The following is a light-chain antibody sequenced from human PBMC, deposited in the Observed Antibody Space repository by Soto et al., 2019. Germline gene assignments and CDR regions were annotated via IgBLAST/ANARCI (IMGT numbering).Light chain of an antibody. CDR3: QQAEA. Sequence: EIVLTQSPGTLSLSPGERATLSCRASQSVSSSYLAWYQQKPGQAPRLLIYGASSRATGIPDRFSGSGSGTEFTLTVSRLEREDFAVYYCQQAEAFGQGTKVEIK. J-gene: IGKJ1*01. CDR1: QSVSSSY. V-gene: IGKV3-20*01. CDR2: GAS.